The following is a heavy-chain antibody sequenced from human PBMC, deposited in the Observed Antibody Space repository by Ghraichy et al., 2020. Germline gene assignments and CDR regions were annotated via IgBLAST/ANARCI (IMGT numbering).Heavy chain of an antibody. CDR3: ARDDVVGATGYYYYGMDV. Sequence: SVKVSCKASGGTFSSYAISWVRQAPGQGLEWMGRIIPILGIANYAQKFQGRVTITADKSTSTAYMELSSLRSEDTAVYYCARDDVVGATGYYYYGMDVWGQGTTVTVSS. J-gene: IGHJ6*02. CDR2: IIPILGIA. CDR1: GGTFSSYA. D-gene: IGHD1-26*01. V-gene: IGHV1-69*04.